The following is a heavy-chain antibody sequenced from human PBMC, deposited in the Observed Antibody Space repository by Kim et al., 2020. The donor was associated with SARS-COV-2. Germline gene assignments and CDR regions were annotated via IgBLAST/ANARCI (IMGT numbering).Heavy chain of an antibody. D-gene: IGHD1-26*01. J-gene: IGHJ3*02. Sequence: GGSLRLSCAASRFTFSNYWMYWVRQAPGKGLVWVSRITTDGSSTSYADSVKGRFTISRDNAKNTLSLQMNSLRPEDTAIYYCARNRISGNYWGDGFGIWGRGTMVTVSS. CDR2: ITTDGSST. CDR3: ARNRISGNYWGDGFGI. CDR1: RFTFSNYW. V-gene: IGHV3-74*01.